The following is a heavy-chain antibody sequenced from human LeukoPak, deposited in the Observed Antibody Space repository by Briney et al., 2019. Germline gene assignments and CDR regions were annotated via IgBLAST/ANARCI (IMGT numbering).Heavy chain of an antibody. D-gene: IGHD3-22*01. J-gene: IGHJ3*02. CDR1: GFTFSNYG. V-gene: IGHV3-23*01. Sequence: PGGSLRLSCAASGFTFSNYGMSWVRQAPGKGPEWVSAISGSGGSTYYADSVKGRFTISRDNSKNTLYLQMNSLRAEDTAVYYCAKDHYYYDTTGEAFDIWGQGTMVTVSS. CDR3: AKDHYYYDTTGEAFDI. CDR2: ISGSGGST.